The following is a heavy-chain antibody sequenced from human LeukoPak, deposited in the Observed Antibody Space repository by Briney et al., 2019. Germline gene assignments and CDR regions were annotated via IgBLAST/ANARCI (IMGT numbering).Heavy chain of an antibody. CDR3: AREGSMVRGAVDY. J-gene: IGHJ4*02. CDR2: ISYDGSNK. V-gene: IGHV3-30-3*01. D-gene: IGHD3-10*01. Sequence: PGGSLRLSCAASGFTFSSYATHWVRQAPGKGLGWEAVISYDGSNKYYADSVKGRFTISRDNSKNTLYLQMNSLRAEDTAVYYCAREGSMVRGAVDYWGQGTLVTVSS. CDR1: GFTFSSYA.